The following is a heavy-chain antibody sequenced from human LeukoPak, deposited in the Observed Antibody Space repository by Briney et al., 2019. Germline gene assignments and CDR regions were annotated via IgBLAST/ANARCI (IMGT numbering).Heavy chain of an antibody. CDR2: IFSRGTT. D-gene: IGHD5-12*01. CDR3: ARDAHDSGYDVYFDY. J-gene: IGHJ4*02. Sequence: SETLSLTCTVSGGSMKTFYWSWIRQPAGKGLEWVGRIFSRGTTNYNPSLKSRVTVSLDTSKNQFSLKLSSVTAADTAVYYCARDAHDSGYDVYFDYWGQGTLVTVSS. CDR1: GGSMKTFY. V-gene: IGHV4-4*07.